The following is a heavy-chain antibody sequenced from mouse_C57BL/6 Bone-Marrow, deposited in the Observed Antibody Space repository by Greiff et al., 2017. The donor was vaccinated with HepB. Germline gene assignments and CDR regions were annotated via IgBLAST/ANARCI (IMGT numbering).Heavy chain of an antibody. CDR1: GYTFTSYW. CDR2: IHPNSGST. V-gene: IGHV1-64*01. Sequence: QVQLKQPGAELVKPGASVKLSCKASGYTFTSYWMHWVKQRPGQGLEWIGMIHPNSGSTNYNEKFKSKATLTVDKSSSTAYMKLSSLTSEDSAVYYCAREDYGSSYYFDYWGQGTTLTVSS. J-gene: IGHJ2*01. CDR3: AREDYGSSYYFDY. D-gene: IGHD1-1*01.